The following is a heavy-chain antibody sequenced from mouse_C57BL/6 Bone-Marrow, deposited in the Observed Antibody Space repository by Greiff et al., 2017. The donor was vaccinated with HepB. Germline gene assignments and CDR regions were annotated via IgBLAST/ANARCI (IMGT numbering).Heavy chain of an antibody. CDR3: TTEGRAWCAY. CDR1: GFNIKDDY. V-gene: IGHV14-4*01. CDR2: IDPENGDT. J-gene: IGHJ3*01. Sequence: VQLQQSGAELVRPGASVKLSCTASGFNIKDDYMHWVKQRPEQGLEWIGWIDPENGDTEYASKFQGKATITADTSSNTAYLQLSSLTSEDTAVYYCTTEGRAWCAYWGQGTLVTVSA. D-gene: IGHD3-1*01.